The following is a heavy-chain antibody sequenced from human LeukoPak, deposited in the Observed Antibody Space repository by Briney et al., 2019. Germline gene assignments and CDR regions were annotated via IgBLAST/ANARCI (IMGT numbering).Heavy chain of an antibody. V-gene: IGHV4-34*01. CDR3: ARDFGELYFDY. J-gene: IGHJ4*02. D-gene: IGHD3-10*01. CDR2: INHSRGT. Sequence: PSETLSLTCAVYGGSFSGYYWSWVRQPPGKGLEWIGEINHSRGTNYNPSLKSRVTISVDTSKNQFSLNLSSVTAADTAVYYCARDFGELYFDYWGQGTLVTVSS. CDR1: GGSFSGYY.